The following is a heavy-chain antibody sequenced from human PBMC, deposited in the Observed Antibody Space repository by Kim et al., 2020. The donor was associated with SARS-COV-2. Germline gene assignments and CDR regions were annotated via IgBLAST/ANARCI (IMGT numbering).Heavy chain of an antibody. Sequence: PSFQGHVTISADKSISTAYLQWSSLKASDTAMYYCARRVRILTGGGAFDIWGQGTMVTVSS. D-gene: IGHD3-9*01. CDR3: ARRVRILTGGGAFDI. V-gene: IGHV5-10-1*01. J-gene: IGHJ3*02.